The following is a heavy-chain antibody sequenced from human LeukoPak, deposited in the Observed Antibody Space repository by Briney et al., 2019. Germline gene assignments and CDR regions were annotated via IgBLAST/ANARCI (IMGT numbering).Heavy chain of an antibody. CDR1: GYTFTSYY. D-gene: IGHD1-26*01. J-gene: IGHJ4*02. Sequence: GASVKVSCKASGYTFTSYYMHWVRQAPGQGLEWMGIINPSGGSTSYAQKFQGRVTMTRDTSTSTVYMELSSLRSEDTAVYYCARHPPEWELLEGYFDYWGQGTLVTVSS. V-gene: IGHV1-46*01. CDR3: ARHPPEWELLEGYFDY. CDR2: INPSGGST.